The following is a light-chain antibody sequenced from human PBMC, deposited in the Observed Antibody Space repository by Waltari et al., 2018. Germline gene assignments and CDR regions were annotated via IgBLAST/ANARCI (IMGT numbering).Light chain of an antibody. V-gene: IGKV3-15*01. CDR1: QSISSQ. CDR3: QQYHESPPIT. J-gene: IGKJ3*01. Sequence: EIVITQSPATLSVSPGERTTLYCRASQSISSQLAWYQQKPGQAPRLLIYGASTRATGIPARFSGSGSGTEFTLTISSLQSEDFAVYFCQQYHESPPITFGPGTKVDIK. CDR2: GAS.